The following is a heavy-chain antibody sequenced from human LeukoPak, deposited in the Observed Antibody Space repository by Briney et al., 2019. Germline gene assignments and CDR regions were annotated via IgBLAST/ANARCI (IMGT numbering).Heavy chain of an antibody. Sequence: GGSLRLSCAAPGFTFSSYSLGWVRQAPGRGLEWVSSISDSGDFTYYENSVRGRFTISRDNSKNTVYLQMSSLRGEDTAVYYCAKVGAPNCHGDCYSRWFDPWGQGTLVTVSS. V-gene: IGHV3-23*01. D-gene: IGHD2-21*02. CDR3: AKVGAPNCHGDCYSRWFDP. J-gene: IGHJ5*02. CDR2: ISDSGDFT. CDR1: GFTFSSYS.